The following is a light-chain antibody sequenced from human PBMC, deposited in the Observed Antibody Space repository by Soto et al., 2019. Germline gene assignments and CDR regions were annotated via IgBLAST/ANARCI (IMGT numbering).Light chain of an antibody. J-gene: IGKJ4*01. CDR1: QSASSSY. CDR3: QQYGSSPLT. Sequence: EIVLTQSPGTLSLSPGERATLSCRASQSASSSYLAWYQQKPGQAPRLLIYGASSRATGIPDRCSGSGSGTDFTLTISRLEPEDFAVYYCQQYGSSPLTFGGGTKVEIK. V-gene: IGKV3-20*01. CDR2: GAS.